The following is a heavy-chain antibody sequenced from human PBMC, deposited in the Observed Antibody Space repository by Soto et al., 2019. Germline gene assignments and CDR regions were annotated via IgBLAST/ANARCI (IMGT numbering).Heavy chain of an antibody. Sequence: GGSLRLSCAASGFTFSSYAMHWVRQAPGKGLEWVAVISYDGSNKYYADSVKGRFTISRDNSKNALYLQMNSLRAEDTAVYYCARPNVRSSSLRYYYYGMGVWGQGTTVTVSS. V-gene: IGHV3-30-3*01. J-gene: IGHJ6*02. D-gene: IGHD6-6*01. CDR3: ARPNVRSSSLRYYYYGMGV. CDR1: GFTFSSYA. CDR2: ISYDGSNK.